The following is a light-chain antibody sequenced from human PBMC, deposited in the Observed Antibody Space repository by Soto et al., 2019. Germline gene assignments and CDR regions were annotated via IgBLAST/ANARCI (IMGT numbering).Light chain of an antibody. V-gene: IGLV2-14*01. Sequence: QSALTKPASVYGSPGQSITISCTGTSSDVGAYNYDSWYQQYPGEAPKVIIYDVSHRPAGVSNRFSGSKSGNTASLTISGLQTQDEADYYCSSYTSATTYVFGTGTKVTVL. CDR2: DVS. J-gene: IGLJ1*01. CDR1: SSDVGAYNY. CDR3: SSYTSATTYV.